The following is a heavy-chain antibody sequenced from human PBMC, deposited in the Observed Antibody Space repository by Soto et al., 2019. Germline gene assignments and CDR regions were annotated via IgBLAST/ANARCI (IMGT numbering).Heavy chain of an antibody. J-gene: IGHJ6*02. V-gene: IGHV4-34*01. D-gene: IGHD2-21*02. CDR2: INHSGTT. CDR3: ARADRPLVTSYGLDV. Sequence: PSETLSLACTVCSGSVYVFYGTWIRQPPGEGLEWIGEINHSGTTNFNPSLRSRLTISLDSSKKHFSLKLTSMTAADAAVYYCARADRPLVTSYGLDVWGQGTTVTVSS. CDR1: SGSVYVFY.